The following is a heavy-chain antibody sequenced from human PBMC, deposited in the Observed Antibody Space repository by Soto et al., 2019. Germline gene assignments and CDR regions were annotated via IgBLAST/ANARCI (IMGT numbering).Heavy chain of an antibody. CDR2: ISGSGGST. D-gene: IGHD3-10*01. Sequence: GGSLRLSCAASGFTFSSYAMSWVRQAPGKGLEWVSAISGSGGSTYYADSVKGRFTISRDNSKNTLYLQMNSLRAEDTAVYYCANMVRGVIILLFDYWGQGTLVTVSS. CDR3: ANMVRGVIILLFDY. J-gene: IGHJ4*02. CDR1: GFTFSSYA. V-gene: IGHV3-23*01.